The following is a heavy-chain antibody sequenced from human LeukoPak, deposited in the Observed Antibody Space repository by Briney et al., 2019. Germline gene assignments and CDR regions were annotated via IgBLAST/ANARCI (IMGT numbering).Heavy chain of an antibody. CDR2: ISSSSSYI. J-gene: IGHJ4*02. V-gene: IGHV3-21*01. CDR3: ARDRQWLVLDY. CDR1: GFTFSSYS. D-gene: IGHD6-19*01. Sequence: GGSLRLSCAASGFTFSSYSMNWVRQAPGKGLEWVSSISSSSSYIYYADSVKGRFTISRDNAKNSLYLQMNSLRAEATAVYYCARDRQWLVLDYWGQGTLVTVSS.